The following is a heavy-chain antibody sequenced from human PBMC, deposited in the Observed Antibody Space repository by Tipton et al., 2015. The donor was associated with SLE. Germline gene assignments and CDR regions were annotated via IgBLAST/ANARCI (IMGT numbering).Heavy chain of an antibody. CDR3: ARGYLAAADLEGYFQH. V-gene: IGHV3-21*01. J-gene: IGHJ1*01. D-gene: IGHD6-13*01. CDR2: ISSSSSYI. Sequence: SLRLSCAASGFTFSSYSMNWVRQAPGKGLEWVSSISSSSSYIYYADSVRGRFTISRDNAKNSLYLQMNSLRAEDTAVYYCARGYLAAADLEGYFQHWGQGTLVTVSS. CDR1: GFTFSSYS.